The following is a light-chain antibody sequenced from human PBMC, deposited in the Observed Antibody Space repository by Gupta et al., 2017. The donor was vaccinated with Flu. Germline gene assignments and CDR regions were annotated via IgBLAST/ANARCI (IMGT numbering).Light chain of an antibody. CDR1: SSDVGGYNY. J-gene: IGLJ1*01. CDR2: DVS. Sequence: RAVTISCTGTSSDVGGYNYVSWYQQHPGKAPKLMIYDVSKRPSGVPDRFSGSKSGNTASLTISGLQAEDEADYYCCSYAGSYTGVFGTGTKVTVL. CDR3: CSYAGSYTGV. V-gene: IGLV2-11*01.